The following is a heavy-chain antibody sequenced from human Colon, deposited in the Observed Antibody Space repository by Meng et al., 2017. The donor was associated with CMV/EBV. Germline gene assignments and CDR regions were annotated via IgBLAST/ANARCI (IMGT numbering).Heavy chain of an antibody. Sequence: QVQVVQAGAEVKKPGASVKVSCKASGYTFTGYYMHWVRQAPGQGLEWMGWINPNSGGTNYKEKFQGRVTMTRDTSISTAYMELSGLTSDDTAVYYCARDFNSLAVSAANWFDPWGQGTLVTVSS. CDR1: GYTFTGYY. J-gene: IGHJ5*02. V-gene: IGHV1-2*02. CDR3: ARDFNSLAVSAANWFDP. CDR2: INPNSGGT. D-gene: IGHD6-19*01.